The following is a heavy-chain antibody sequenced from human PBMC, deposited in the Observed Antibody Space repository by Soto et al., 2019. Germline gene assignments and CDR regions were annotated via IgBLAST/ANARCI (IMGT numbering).Heavy chain of an antibody. CDR3: ARDRSPYWLKLGSVWGSYRYDY. J-gene: IGHJ4*02. D-gene: IGHD3-16*02. CDR2: ISAYNGNT. CDR1: GYTFTSYG. Sequence: ASVKVSCKASGYTFTSYGISWVRQAPGQGLEWMGWISAYNGNTNYAQKLQGRVTMTTDTSTSTAYMELRSLRSDDTAVYYCARDRSPYWLKLGSVWGSYRYDYWGQGTLVTVSS. V-gene: IGHV1-18*01.